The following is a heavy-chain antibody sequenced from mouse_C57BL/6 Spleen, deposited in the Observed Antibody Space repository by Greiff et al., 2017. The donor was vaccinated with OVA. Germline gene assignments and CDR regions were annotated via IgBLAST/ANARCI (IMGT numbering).Heavy chain of an antibody. Sequence: QVQLQQSGAELVRPGASVTLSCKASGYTFTDYEMHWVKQTPVHGLEWIGAIDPETGGTAYNQKFKGKAILTADKSSSTAYMELRSLTSEDSAVYYCTRSYGNYGWFAYWGQGTLVTVSA. CDR2: IDPETGGT. V-gene: IGHV1-15*01. D-gene: IGHD2-1*01. J-gene: IGHJ3*01. CDR3: TRSYGNYGWFAY. CDR1: GYTFTDYE.